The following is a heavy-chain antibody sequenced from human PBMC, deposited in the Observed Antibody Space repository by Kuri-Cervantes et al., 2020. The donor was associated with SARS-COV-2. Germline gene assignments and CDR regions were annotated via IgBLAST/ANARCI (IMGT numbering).Heavy chain of an antibody. Sequence: GESLKISCAASGFTFSGSAMHWVRQASGKGLEWVGRIRSKANSYATAYAASVKGRFTISRDDSKNTAYLQMNSLRAEDTAVYYCVRNNGGRNYYFDYWGQGTLVTVSS. D-gene: IGHD1-26*01. CDR2: IRSKANSYAT. CDR3: VRNNGGRNYYFDY. CDR1: GFTFSGSA. J-gene: IGHJ4*02. V-gene: IGHV3-73*01.